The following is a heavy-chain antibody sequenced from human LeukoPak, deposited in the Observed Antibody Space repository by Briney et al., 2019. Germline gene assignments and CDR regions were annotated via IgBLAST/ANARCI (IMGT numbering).Heavy chain of an antibody. CDR2: ISSSGSTI. CDR3: ARRRDFFDY. Sequence: GGSLRLSCAASGFTLSDYYMSWIRQAPGKGLEWVSYISSSGSTIDYADSVKGRFTISRDNAKNSLYLQMSSLRAEDAAVYYCARRRDFFDYWGQGTLVTVST. V-gene: IGHV3-11*01. J-gene: IGHJ4*02. CDR1: GFTLSDYY.